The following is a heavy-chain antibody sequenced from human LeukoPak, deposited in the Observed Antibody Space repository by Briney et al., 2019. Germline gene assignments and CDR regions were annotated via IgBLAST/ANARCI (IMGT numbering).Heavy chain of an antibody. D-gene: IGHD6-13*01. CDR3: ARHAGGIAAAGTRPFDY. V-gene: IGHV4-59*08. J-gene: IGHJ4*02. Sequence: SETLSLTCTVSGGSISSYYWSWIRQPPGKGLEWIGYIYYSGSTNYNPSLKSRVTMSVDTSKNQFSLKLSSVTAADTAVYYCARHAGGIAAAGTRPFDYWGQGTLVTVSS. CDR1: GGSISSYY. CDR2: IYYSGST.